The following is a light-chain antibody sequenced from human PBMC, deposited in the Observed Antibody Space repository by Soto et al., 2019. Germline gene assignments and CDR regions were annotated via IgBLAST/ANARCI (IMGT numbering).Light chain of an antibody. CDR2: DAS. V-gene: IGKV1D-13*01. Sequence: AIQLTQSPSSLSASVGDRVTITCRASQGISSALVWYQQKPGKAPKLLIYDASSLESGVPSRFSGSGSGTDFTLTISSLQPEDFATYYCQQFNNYPSWTFGQGTKVEIK. J-gene: IGKJ1*01. CDR1: QGISSA. CDR3: QQFNNYPSWT.